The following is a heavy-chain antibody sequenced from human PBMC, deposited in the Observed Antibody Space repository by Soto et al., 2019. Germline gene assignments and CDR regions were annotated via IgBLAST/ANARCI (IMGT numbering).Heavy chain of an antibody. CDR3: VKEGLDLDPGWFDP. CDR2: ISSNGGST. V-gene: IGHV3-64D*08. D-gene: IGHD3-16*01. CDR1: GFTFSCYA. J-gene: IGHJ5*02. Sequence: PGGALRLYYAASGFTFSCYAMRWVRQAPGKGLEYVSAISSNGGSTYYADSVKGRFTISRDNSKNTLYLQMSSLRAEDTAVYYCVKEGLDLDPGWFDPWGQGTLVTVSS.